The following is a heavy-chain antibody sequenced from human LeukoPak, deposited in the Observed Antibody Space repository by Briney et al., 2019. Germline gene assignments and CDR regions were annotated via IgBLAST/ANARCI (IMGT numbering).Heavy chain of an antibody. D-gene: IGHD2-2*01. CDR2: ISYDGSNK. Sequence: PGRSLRLSCAASGFTFSSYAMHWVRQAPGKGLECGAVISYDGSNKYYADSVKGRFTISRDNSKNTLYLQMNSLRAEDTAVYYCAKECRSGYYYYYGMDVCGQGTTATVSS. J-gene: IGHJ6*01. CDR1: GFTFSSYA. V-gene: IGHV3-30-3*01. CDR3: AKECRSGYYYYYGMDV.